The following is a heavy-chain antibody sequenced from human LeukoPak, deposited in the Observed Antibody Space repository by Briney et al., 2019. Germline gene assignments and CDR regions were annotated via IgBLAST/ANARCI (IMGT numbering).Heavy chain of an antibody. D-gene: IGHD4-23*01. CDR1: GFTFSSYA. CDR2: ISYDGSNK. CDR3: AREKRGYGGNSAFDY. V-gene: IGHV3-30-3*01. Sequence: GGSLRLSCAASGFTFSSYAMHWVRQAPGKGLEWVAVISYDGSNKYYADSVKGRFTISRDNSKNTLYLQMNSLRAEDTAVYYCAREKRGYGGNSAFDYWGQGTLVTVSS. J-gene: IGHJ4*02.